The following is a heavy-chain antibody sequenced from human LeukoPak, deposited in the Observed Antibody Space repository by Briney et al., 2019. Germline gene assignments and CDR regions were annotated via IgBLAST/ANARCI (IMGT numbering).Heavy chain of an antibody. D-gene: IGHD3-3*01. Sequence: ASVKVSCKASGYTFTSYGISWVRQAPGQGLEWMGWISAYNGNTNYAQKLQGRVTMTTDTSTSTAYMELRSLRSDDTAVYYCARSEPTLLQFLRSPLGLDPWGQGTLVTVSS. CDR1: GYTFTSYG. CDR2: ISAYNGNT. J-gene: IGHJ5*02. V-gene: IGHV1-18*01. CDR3: ARSEPTLLQFLRSPLGLDP.